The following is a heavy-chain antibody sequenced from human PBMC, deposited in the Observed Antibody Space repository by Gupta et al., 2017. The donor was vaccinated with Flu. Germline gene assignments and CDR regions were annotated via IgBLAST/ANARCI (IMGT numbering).Heavy chain of an antibody. J-gene: IGHJ5*02. D-gene: IGHD3-22*01. Sequence: QVQLQQWGAGLLKPSETLSLTCAVYGGSFSGYYWSWIRQPPGKGLEWIGEINHSGSTNYNPSLKSRVTISVDTSKNQFSLKLSSVTAADTAVYYCARDRKTYYYDSREGFDPWGQGTLVTVSS. CDR1: GGSFSGYY. V-gene: IGHV4-34*01. CDR3: ARDRKTYYYDSREGFDP. CDR2: INHSGST.